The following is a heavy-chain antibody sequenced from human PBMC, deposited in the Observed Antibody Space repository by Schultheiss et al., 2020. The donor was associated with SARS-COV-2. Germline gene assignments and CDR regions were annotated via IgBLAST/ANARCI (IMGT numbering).Heavy chain of an antibody. Sequence: SETLSLTCAVYGGSFSGYYWSWIRQPPGKGLEWIGEINHSGSTNYKPSLKSRVTISVDTSKNKFSLTLCSVTAADTAVYYCARGPVYIYGYMRSYYYYMDLWGKGTTVTVYS. CDR2: INHSGST. CDR1: GGSFSGYY. D-gene: IGHD5-18*01. V-gene: IGHV4-34*01. CDR3: ARGPVYIYGYMRSYYYYMDL. J-gene: IGHJ6*03.